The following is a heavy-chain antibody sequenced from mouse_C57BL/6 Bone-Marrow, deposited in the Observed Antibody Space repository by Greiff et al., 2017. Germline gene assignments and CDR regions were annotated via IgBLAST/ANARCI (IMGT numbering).Heavy chain of an antibody. CDR2: IDPNSGGT. J-gene: IGHJ3*01. Sequence: QVQLQQPGAELVKPGASVKLSCKASGYTFTSYWMHWVKQRPGRGLAWIGRIDPNSGGTKYNEKFKSKATLTVDKPSSSAYMQLSSLASEDSAVYFYANLLWCPWFAYWGQGTLVTVSA. CDR1: GYTFTSYW. D-gene: IGHD2-13*01. CDR3: ANLLWCPWFAY. V-gene: IGHV1-72*01.